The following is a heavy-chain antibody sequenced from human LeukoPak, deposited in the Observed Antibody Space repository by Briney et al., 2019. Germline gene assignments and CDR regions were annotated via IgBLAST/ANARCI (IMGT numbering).Heavy chain of an antibody. D-gene: IGHD2/OR15-2a*01. CDR1: GFTFSTYW. J-gene: IGHJ4*02. CDR3: ARGNSRNNFVY. Sequence: GGSLRLSCAASGFTFSTYWLHWVRQAPGKGLVWVSRINSDESIRSYAYSVKGRFTISRDNANNTLYLQMTSLRGEDTAVYYCARGNSRNNFVYGGQGTLVTVSS. V-gene: IGHV3-74*01. CDR2: INSDESIR.